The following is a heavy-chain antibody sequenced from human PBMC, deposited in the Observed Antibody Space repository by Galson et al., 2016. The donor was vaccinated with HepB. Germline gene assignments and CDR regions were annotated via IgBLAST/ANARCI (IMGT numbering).Heavy chain of an antibody. Sequence: SLRLSCAASGFTFRTYSMNWVRQAPGKGLEWVAYIRGSSTILHYSDSVKGRFTISRDNSKNSLFLQMNSLRDEDTAVYYCARDVGGSGWTYYFDSWGRGTLVTVSS. CDR1: GFTFRTYS. CDR3: ARDVGGSGWTYYFDS. V-gene: IGHV3-48*02. D-gene: IGHD6-19*01. J-gene: IGHJ4*02. CDR2: IRGSSTIL.